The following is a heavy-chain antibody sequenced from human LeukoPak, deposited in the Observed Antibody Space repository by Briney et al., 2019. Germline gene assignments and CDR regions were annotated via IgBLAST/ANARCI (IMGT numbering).Heavy chain of an antibody. Sequence: GGSLRLSCAASGFTFSTYGMHWVRQAPGKGLEWVAFIRSDGSNKYYADSVKGRFTVSRDNSKSTLYLQMNSLRAEDTAVYYCARNHGSSCDYWGQGTLVTVSS. CDR3: ARNHGSSCDY. V-gene: IGHV3-30*02. D-gene: IGHD2-15*01. J-gene: IGHJ4*02. CDR2: IRSDGSNK. CDR1: GFTFSTYG.